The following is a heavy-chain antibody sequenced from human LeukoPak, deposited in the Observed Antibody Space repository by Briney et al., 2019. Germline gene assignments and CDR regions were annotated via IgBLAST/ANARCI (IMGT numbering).Heavy chain of an antibody. Sequence: GGSLRLSCAASGFTFSNFWMHWVRQTPGKGLEWVSAITGSGGNTYYADSVKGRFTISRDNSKNTVFLQMNSLRAEDTAVYYCAKWGDYDVLTGYYVSDYWGQGTLVTVSS. CDR1: GFTFSNFW. CDR3: AKWGDYDVLTGYYVSDY. D-gene: IGHD3-9*01. CDR2: ITGSGGNT. V-gene: IGHV3-23*01. J-gene: IGHJ4*02.